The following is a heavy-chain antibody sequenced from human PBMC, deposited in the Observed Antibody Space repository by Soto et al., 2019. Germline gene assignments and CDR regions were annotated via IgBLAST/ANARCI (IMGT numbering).Heavy chain of an antibody. CDR2: ISYDGSNK. Sequence: GGSLRLSCAASGFTFSSYGMHWVRQAPGKGLEWVAVISYDGSNKYYADSVKGRFTISRDNSKNTLYLQMNSLRAEDTAVYYCAKGVGDFFYYFDYGGQEPLVTVSS. CDR3: AKGVGDFFYYFDY. CDR1: GFTFSSYG. D-gene: IGHD3-16*01. J-gene: IGHJ4*02. V-gene: IGHV3-30*18.